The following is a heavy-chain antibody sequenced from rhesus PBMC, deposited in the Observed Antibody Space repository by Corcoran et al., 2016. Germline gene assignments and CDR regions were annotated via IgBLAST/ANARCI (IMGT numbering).Heavy chain of an antibody. J-gene: IGHJ4*01. V-gene: IGHV3S5*01. CDR3: AKDTPLYYYSGSYPFDY. CDR1: GFTFSSYG. Sequence: EVQLVETGGGLVQPGGSLKLSCVASGFTFSSYGMSWVRQAPGKGLEWVSVINSGGGSTYYADSVKARFTISRDNSKNTLSLQMNSLRAEDTAVYYCAKDTPLYYYSGSYPFDYWGQGVLVTVSS. CDR2: INSGGGST. D-gene: IGHD3-16*01.